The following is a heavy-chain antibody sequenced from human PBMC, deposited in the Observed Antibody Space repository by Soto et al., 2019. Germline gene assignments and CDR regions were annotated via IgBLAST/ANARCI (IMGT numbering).Heavy chain of an antibody. Sequence: QVQLQESGPGLVKPSGTLSLTCNVSGGSISTYYWNWIRQPAGKGLEWIGRIYASGSPNYNPSLKSRVIMSVDTSKNQFSLTMSSVTAADTDMYYCARSAVPRGGWFRPWGQGILVTVSP. CDR2: IYASGSP. V-gene: IGHV4-4*07. J-gene: IGHJ5*02. D-gene: IGHD2-15*01. CDR3: ARSAVPRGGWFRP. CDR1: GGSISTYY.